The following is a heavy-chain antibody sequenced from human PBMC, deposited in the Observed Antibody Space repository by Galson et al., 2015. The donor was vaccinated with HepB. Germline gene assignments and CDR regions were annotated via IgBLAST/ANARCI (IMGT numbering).Heavy chain of an antibody. J-gene: IGHJ6*02. V-gene: IGHV3-33*01. CDR2: IWYDGSNK. CDR3: ARDPAGGKGIGYYGMDV. Sequence: SLRLSCAASGFTFSSYGMHWVRQAPGKGLEWVAVIWYDGSNKYYADSVKGRFTISRDNSKNTLYLQMNSLRAEDTAVYYCARDPAGGKGIGYYGMDVWGQGTTVTVSS. D-gene: IGHD4-23*01. CDR1: GFTFSSYG.